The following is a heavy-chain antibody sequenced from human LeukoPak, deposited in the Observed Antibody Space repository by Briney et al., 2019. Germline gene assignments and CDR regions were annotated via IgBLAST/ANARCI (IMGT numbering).Heavy chain of an antibody. D-gene: IGHD2-15*01. J-gene: IGHJ4*02. V-gene: IGHV4-34*01. Sequence: GSLRLSCAASGFTFSDYYMSWIRQPPGKGLEWIGEINHSGSTNYNPSHKSRVTISVDTSKNQFSLKLSSVTAADTAVYYCARERTGSGFDYWGQGTLVTVSS. CDR2: INHSGST. CDR3: ARERTGSGFDY. CDR1: GFTFSDYY.